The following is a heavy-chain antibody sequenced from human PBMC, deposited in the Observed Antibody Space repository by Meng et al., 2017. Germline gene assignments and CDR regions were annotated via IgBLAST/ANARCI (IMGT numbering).Heavy chain of an antibody. Sequence: SLKISCAASGSTFDDYAMHWVRQAPGKGLEWVSGISWNSGSIGYADSVKGRFTISRDNAKNSLYLQMNSLRAEDTALYYCAKEYQAYYDFWSGYGLWGQGTLVTVSS. V-gene: IGHV3-9*01. J-gene: IGHJ4*02. CDR3: AKEYQAYYDFWSGYGL. D-gene: IGHD3-3*01. CDR1: GSTFDDYA. CDR2: ISWNSGSI.